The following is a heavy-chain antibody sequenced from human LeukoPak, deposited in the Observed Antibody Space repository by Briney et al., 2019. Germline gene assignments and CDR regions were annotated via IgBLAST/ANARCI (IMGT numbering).Heavy chain of an antibody. Sequence: SQTLSLTCTVSGGSISSGDYYWSWIRQPPGKDLEWIGYIYYSGSTYYNPSLKSRVTISEDTSKNQFSLKLSSVTAADTAVYYCARGYCSGGNCYRYGMDVWGQGTTVTVSS. J-gene: IGHJ6*02. D-gene: IGHD2-15*01. CDR3: ARGYCSGGNCYRYGMDV. V-gene: IGHV4-30-4*01. CDR2: IYYSGST. CDR1: GGSISSGDYY.